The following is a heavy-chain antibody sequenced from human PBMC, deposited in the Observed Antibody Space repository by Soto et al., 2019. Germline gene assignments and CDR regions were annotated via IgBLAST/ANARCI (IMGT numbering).Heavy chain of an antibody. CDR3: ARESEDLTSNFDY. V-gene: IGHV3-21*06. CDR2: ISSTTNYI. CDR1: GFTFSSYG. J-gene: IGHJ4*02. Sequence: GGSLRLSCAASGFTFSSYGMHWVRQAPGKGLEWVSSISSTTNYIYYGDSMEGRFTISRDNGKNSLYLEMHSLRAEDTAVYYCARESEDLTSNFDYWGQGTLVTVSS.